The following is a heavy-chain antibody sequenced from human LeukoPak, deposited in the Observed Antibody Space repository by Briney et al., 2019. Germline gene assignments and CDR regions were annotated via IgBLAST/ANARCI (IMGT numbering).Heavy chain of an antibody. CDR1: GDSVSSKSAT. D-gene: IGHD1-26*01. V-gene: IGHV6-1*01. J-gene: IGHJ3*02. Sequence: SQTLSLACAISGDSVSSKSATWNWIRQSPSRGLEWLGRTYYTSKWYNDYAVSVKSRITINPDTSKNQFSLRLNSVTPEDTAVYYCTRVSSPWSPRDAFDIWGQGTMVTVSS. CDR3: TRVSSPWSPRDAFDI. CDR2: TYYTSKWYN.